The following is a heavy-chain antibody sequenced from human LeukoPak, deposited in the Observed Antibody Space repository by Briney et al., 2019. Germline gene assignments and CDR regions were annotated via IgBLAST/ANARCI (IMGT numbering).Heavy chain of an antibody. D-gene: IGHD3-3*01. CDR2: IIPIFGTA. CDR3: AREGFITIFGVVIKDHFDY. Sequence: SVKVSCKASGGTFSSYAISWVRQAPGQGLEWMGGIIPIFGTANYAQMFQGRITITADESTSTGYMELSSLRSEDTAVYYCAREGFITIFGVVIKDHFDYWGQGTLVTVSS. CDR1: GGTFSSYA. J-gene: IGHJ4*02. V-gene: IGHV1-69*13.